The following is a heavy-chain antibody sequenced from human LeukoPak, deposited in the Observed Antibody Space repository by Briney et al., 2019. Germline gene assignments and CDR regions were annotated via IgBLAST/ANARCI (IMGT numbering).Heavy chain of an antibody. CDR3: AREYSSGYLTYTTYGY. J-gene: IGHJ4*02. CDR1: GYTFTSYD. CDR2: INPNSGGT. Sequence: GASVKVSCKASGYTFTSYDINWVRQATGQGLEWMGWINPNSGGTNYAQKFQGRVTMTRDTSISTAYMELSRLRSDDTAVYYCAREYSSGYLTYTTYGYWGQGTLVTVSS. D-gene: IGHD3-22*01. V-gene: IGHV1-2*02.